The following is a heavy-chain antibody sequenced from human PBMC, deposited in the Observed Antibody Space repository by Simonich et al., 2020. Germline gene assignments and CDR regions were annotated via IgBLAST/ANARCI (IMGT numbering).Heavy chain of an antibody. CDR3: ARASRGTWWYYYFDY. J-gene: IGHJ4*02. D-gene: IGHD2-15*01. CDR1: GYTFTSYG. V-gene: IGHV1-18*01. Sequence: QVQLVQSGAEVKKPGASVKVSCKASGYTFTSYGISWVRQAPGQGLEWMGWISAYNANTNYAQQLKGRGTMTTDTSTSKAYMELRSLRSDDTAVYYCARASRGTWWYYYFDYWGQGTLVTVSS. CDR2: ISAYNANT.